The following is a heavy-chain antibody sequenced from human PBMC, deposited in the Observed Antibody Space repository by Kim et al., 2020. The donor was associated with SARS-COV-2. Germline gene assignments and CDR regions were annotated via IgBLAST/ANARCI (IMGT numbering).Heavy chain of an antibody. J-gene: IGHJ3*02. V-gene: IGHV4-59*01. Sequence: RVTISVDTSKNQFSLKLSSVTAADTAVYYCARDYTYYYDSSGYYSYAFDIWGQGTMVTVSS. D-gene: IGHD3-22*01. CDR3: ARDYTYYYDSSGYYSYAFDI.